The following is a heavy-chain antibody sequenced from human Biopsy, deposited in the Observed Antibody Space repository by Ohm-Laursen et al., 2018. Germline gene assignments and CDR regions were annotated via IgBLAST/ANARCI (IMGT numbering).Heavy chain of an antibody. D-gene: IGHD5-24*01. J-gene: IGHJ5*02. CDR3: SRGGFGLDGYNSP. CDR2: IYYSGIAA. CDR1: GGPLNSYY. V-gene: IGHV4-59*07. Sequence: SDTLSLTCTVSGGPLNSYYWSWIRQPPGKGLEWIGYIYYSGIAANYNPSLKGRVTISVDTSKHQFFLRLTSATAADTAVYYCSRGGFGLDGYNSPWGRGTLVIVSS.